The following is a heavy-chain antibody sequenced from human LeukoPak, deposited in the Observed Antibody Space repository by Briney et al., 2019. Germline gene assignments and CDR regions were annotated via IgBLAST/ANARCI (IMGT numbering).Heavy chain of an antibody. D-gene: IGHD1-26*01. V-gene: IGHV3-33*01. CDR2: IWFDESHE. J-gene: IGHJ4*02. Sequence: PGRSLRLSCTASGFTLSRYGMHWVRQAPGKGLEWVAVIWFDESHEYCADSVKGRFTSSRDNSKNTLYLQMNSLRAEDTAVYYCARGAGGSYPIDYWGQGTLVTVSS. CDR1: GFTLSRYG. CDR3: ARGAGGSYPIDY.